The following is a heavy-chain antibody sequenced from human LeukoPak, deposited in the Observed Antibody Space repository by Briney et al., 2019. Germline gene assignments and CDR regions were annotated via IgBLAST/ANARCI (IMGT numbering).Heavy chain of an antibody. Sequence: PGGSLRLSCAASGFTFSSDAMGVGRQAPGEGLEWGSAISGSVGSTDYADSVKGRFTISRDNSKNTLYLQMNSMRAEDTAVYYCAKRNYFGWFDPWGQGTMVTVSS. CDR2: ISGSVGST. CDR1: GFTFSSDA. D-gene: IGHD1-7*01. CDR3: AKRNYFGWFDP. J-gene: IGHJ5*02. V-gene: IGHV3-23*01.